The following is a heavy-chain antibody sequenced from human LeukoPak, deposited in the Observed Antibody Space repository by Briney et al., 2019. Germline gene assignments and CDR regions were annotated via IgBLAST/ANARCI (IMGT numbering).Heavy chain of an antibody. D-gene: IGHD6-13*01. Sequence: ASVKVSCKASGYTFTGYYMHWVRQAPGQGLERMGWINPNSGGTNYAQKFQGWVTMTRDTSISTAYMELSRLRSDDTAVYYCARSGMYSSSWYWDYWGQGTLVTVSS. CDR2: INPNSGGT. CDR3: ARSGMYSSSWYWDY. J-gene: IGHJ4*02. V-gene: IGHV1-2*04. CDR1: GYTFTGYY.